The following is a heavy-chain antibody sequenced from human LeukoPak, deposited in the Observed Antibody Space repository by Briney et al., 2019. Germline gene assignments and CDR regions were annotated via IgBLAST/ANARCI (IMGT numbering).Heavy chain of an antibody. CDR1: GYTFTDYY. J-gene: IGHJ4*02. D-gene: IGHD3-16*01. V-gene: IGHV1-69-2*01. CDR2: VDPEDGET. Sequence: GASVKVSCKASGYTFTDYYMHWVQQAPGKGLEWMGRVDPEDGETIYAEKFQGRVTITADTSTDTAYMELSSLRSEDTAVYYCATRLGPNLFDYWGQGTLVTVSS. CDR3: ATRLGPNLFDY.